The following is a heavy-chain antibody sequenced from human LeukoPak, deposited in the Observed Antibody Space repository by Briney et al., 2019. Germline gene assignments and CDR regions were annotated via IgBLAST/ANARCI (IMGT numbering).Heavy chain of an antibody. CDR1: GFTFSIYA. CDR3: ARGHHYYDSSAYYY. J-gene: IGHJ4*02. V-gene: IGHV3-23*01. Sequence: GGSLRLSCAASGFTFSIYAMSWVRQAPGKGLEWVSTVSGTGGATYYAASVKGRFTISRDTAKNTLYLQMNSLRAEDTAVYYCARGHHYYDSSAYYYWGQGTLVTVSS. D-gene: IGHD3-22*01. CDR2: VSGTGGAT.